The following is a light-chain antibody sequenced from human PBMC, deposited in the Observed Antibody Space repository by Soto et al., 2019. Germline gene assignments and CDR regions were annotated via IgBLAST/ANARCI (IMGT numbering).Light chain of an antibody. Sequence: DIQMTQSPSTLSASVGDRVTITCRASQSISSWLAWYQQKPGKAPKLLIYKASSLESGVPSRFSGSGSGTEFTLTISSLQPDDFATYYCQHAWTFDQGTKVEIK. CDR2: KAS. CDR3: QHAWT. V-gene: IGKV1-5*03. CDR1: QSISSW. J-gene: IGKJ1*01.